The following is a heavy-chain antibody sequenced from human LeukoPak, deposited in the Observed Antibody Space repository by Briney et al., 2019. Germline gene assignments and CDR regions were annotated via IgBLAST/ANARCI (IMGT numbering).Heavy chain of an antibody. Sequence: GGSLRLSCAASGFTFSSYWMHWVRQAPGKGLVWVSRINSDGSSTTYADSVKGRFTISRDNAKNTLYLQMNSLRAEDTAVYYCARVGQALGTYYFDYWGRGTLVTVSS. J-gene: IGHJ4*02. CDR3: ARVGQALGTYYFDY. V-gene: IGHV3-74*01. D-gene: IGHD1-1*01. CDR2: INSDGSST. CDR1: GFTFSSYW.